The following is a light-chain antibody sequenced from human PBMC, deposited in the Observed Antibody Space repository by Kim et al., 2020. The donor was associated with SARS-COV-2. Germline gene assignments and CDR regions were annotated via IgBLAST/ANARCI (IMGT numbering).Light chain of an antibody. CDR2: KAS. V-gene: IGKV1-5*03. Sequence: DIQMTQSPSTLSASVGDRVTITCRASQNINNWLVWYQQKPGKAPNLLIYKASSLESGVPSKFSGSGSGTEFTLTISSLQPDDFATYYCQQYDSYPLTFGGGTKVEIK. J-gene: IGKJ4*01. CDR3: QQYDSYPLT. CDR1: QNINNW.